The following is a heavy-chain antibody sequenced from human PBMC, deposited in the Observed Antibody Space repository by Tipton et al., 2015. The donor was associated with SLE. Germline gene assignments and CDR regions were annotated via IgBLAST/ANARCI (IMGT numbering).Heavy chain of an antibody. Sequence: LRLSCTVSGGSINSFYWSWIRQPPGKGLEWIGYIYYSGTTNNNPSLKSRVNMSIDTSKNHFSLNLSSVTAADTAIYYCARALWVDKDIAGEPIGIRLRAFDMWGQGTTVSVSS. V-gene: IGHV4-59*01. J-gene: IGHJ3*02. CDR2: IYYSGTT. CDR3: ARALWVDKDIAGEPIGIRLRAFDM. CDR1: GGSINSFY. D-gene: IGHD2-2*02.